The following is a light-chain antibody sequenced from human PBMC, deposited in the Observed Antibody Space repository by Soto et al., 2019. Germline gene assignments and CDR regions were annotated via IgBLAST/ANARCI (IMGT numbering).Light chain of an antibody. J-gene: IGKJ1*01. CDR2: LTS. CDR3: QQSYTTPWT. V-gene: IGKV1-39*01. Sequence: DIQMTQSPSSLSASVGDRVTITCRASQSISTYLNWFQQKPGRAPNLLIYLTSTLQSGVPSRFSGSGSGTDFTLTISSLQPEDFATYYCQQSYTTPWTFGQGTKVDVK. CDR1: QSISTY.